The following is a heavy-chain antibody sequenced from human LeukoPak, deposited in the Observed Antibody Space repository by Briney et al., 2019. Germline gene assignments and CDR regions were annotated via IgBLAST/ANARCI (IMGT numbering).Heavy chain of an antibody. CDR2: INSDGRST. CDR3: VRGADTGYSSDS. Sequence: GGSLRLSCAASGFTFNDSYMTWVRQAPGKGLVWVSRINSDGRSTNYADSVKGRFSISRDNAENTLYLQMNSLRVEDTAVYYCVRGADTGYSSDSWGQGTLVTVSS. V-gene: IGHV3-74*01. J-gene: IGHJ4*02. D-gene: IGHD3-9*01. CDR1: GFTFNDSY.